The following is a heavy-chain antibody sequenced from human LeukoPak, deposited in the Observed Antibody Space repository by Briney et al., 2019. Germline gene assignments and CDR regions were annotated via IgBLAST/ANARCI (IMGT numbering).Heavy chain of an antibody. CDR2: ISYDGSNK. Sequence: GGSLRLSCAASGFTFSSYAMHWVRQAPGKGLEWVAVISYDGSNKYYADSVKGRFTISRDNSKNTLYLQMNSLRGEDTAVYYCARDPRRGSETRNYYFDYWGQGTLVTVSP. J-gene: IGHJ4*02. CDR3: ARDPRRGSETRNYYFDY. V-gene: IGHV3-30*19. CDR1: GFTFSSYA. D-gene: IGHD3-10*01.